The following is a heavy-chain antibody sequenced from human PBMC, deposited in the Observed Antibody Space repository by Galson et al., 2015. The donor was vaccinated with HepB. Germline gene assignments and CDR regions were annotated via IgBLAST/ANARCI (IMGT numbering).Heavy chain of an antibody. CDR1: GFTFSSYS. V-gene: IGHV3-48*04. Sequence: SLRLSCAASGFTFSSYSMNWVRRAPGKGLEWVSYISSSSSTIYYADSVKGRFTISRDNAKNSLYLQMNSLRAENTVVYYCARDIFPLYQGAFDIWGQGTMVTVSS. D-gene: IGHD2-21*01. J-gene: IGHJ3*02. CDR2: ISSSSSTI. CDR3: ARDIFPLYQGAFDI.